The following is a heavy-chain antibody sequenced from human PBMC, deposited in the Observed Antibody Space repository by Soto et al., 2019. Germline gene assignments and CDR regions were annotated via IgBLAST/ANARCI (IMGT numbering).Heavy chain of an antibody. J-gene: IGHJ6*02. Sequence: GXSVKVSCKASGGRFSSYAISWVRQAPGQGLEWMGGIIPIFGTANYAQKFQGRVTITADESTSTAYMELSSLRSEDTAVYYCARDPALGFGELPSYYGMDVSGQGTTVTVSS. CDR2: IIPIFGTA. D-gene: IGHD3-10*01. CDR3: ARDPALGFGELPSYYGMDV. V-gene: IGHV1-69*13. CDR1: GGRFSSYA.